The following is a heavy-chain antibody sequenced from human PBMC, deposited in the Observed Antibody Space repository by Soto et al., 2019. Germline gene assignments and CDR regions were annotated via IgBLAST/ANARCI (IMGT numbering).Heavy chain of an antibody. CDR2: IYPSDSDT. CDR3: ARQLYSSSWYN. CDR1: GYSFTSYW. Sequence: GESLKISCEAAGYSFTSYWIAWVRQMPGKGLEWMGIIYPSDSDTRYSPSFQGQVTISVDKSISTAYLQWSSLKTSDTAMYYCARQLYSSSWYNWGQGTLVTVSS. D-gene: IGHD6-13*01. V-gene: IGHV5-51*01. J-gene: IGHJ4*02.